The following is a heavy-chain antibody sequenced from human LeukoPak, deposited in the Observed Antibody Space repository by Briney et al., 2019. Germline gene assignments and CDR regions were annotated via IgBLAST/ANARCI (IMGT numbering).Heavy chain of an antibody. CDR3: ARAYSSSWPINYYYYYGMDV. V-gene: IGHV1-8*01. CDR1: GYTFTSYD. J-gene: IGHJ6*02. Sequence: ASVKVSCKASGYTFTSYDINWVRQATGQGLEWMGWMNPNSGNTGYAQKFQGRVTMTRNTSIRTAYMELSSLRSEDTAVYYCARAYSSSWPINYYYYYGMDVWGQGTTVTVSS. D-gene: IGHD6-13*01. CDR2: MNPNSGNT.